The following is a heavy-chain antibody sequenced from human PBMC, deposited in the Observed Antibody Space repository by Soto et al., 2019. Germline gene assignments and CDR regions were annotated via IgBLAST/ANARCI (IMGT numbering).Heavy chain of an antibody. V-gene: IGHV1-69*01. D-gene: IGHD2-21*02. J-gene: IGHJ4*02. CDR1: GVTFSSYA. CDR2: IIPIFGTA. Sequence: QVQLVQSGAEVKKPGSSVKVSCKASGVTFSSYAISCVRQAPGQGREWMGGIIPIFGTANYAQKFQGRVTITAAESTSTAYMELSSLRSEDTAVYSCARGIYTKRSVVVTAEDLGLYYWGQGAMVTVS. CDR3: ARGIYTKRSVVVTAEDLGLYY.